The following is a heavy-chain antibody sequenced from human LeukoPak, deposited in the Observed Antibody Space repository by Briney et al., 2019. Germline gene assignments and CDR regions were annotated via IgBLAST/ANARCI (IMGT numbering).Heavy chain of an antibody. CDR2: IKQDGSEK. D-gene: IGHD1-26*01. V-gene: IGHV3-7*01. CDR1: GFTFSSYW. CDR3: ARALSLWELPVDAFDI. J-gene: IGHJ3*02. Sequence: PGGSLRLSCAASGFTFSSYWMSWVRQAPGKGLEWVANIKQDGSEKYYVDSAKGRFTISRDNAKNSLYLQMNSLRAEDTAVYYCARALSLWELPVDAFDIWGQGTMVTVSS.